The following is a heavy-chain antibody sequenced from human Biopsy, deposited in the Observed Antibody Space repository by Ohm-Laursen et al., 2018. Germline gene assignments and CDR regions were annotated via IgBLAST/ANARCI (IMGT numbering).Heavy chain of an antibody. CDR3: AADINVWNVNY. CDR2: FAPENGRV. J-gene: IGHJ4*02. CDR1: GYSLTELS. Sequence: PVKVSCKVSGYSLTELSMHWVRQAPGQGLEWMGGFAPENGRVVYSQKFQGRVTMTEDTSTSTAYMEVWRLRSDDTAVYYCAADINVWNVNYWGQGTQVIVSS. V-gene: IGHV1-24*01. D-gene: IGHD1-1*01.